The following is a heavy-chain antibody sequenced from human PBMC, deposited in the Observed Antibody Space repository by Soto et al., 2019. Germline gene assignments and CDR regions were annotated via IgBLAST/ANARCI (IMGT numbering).Heavy chain of an antibody. CDR1: GGSISSSSYY. CDR2: IYYSGST. Sequence: SETLSLTCTVSGGSISSSSYYWGWIRQPPGKGLEWIGSIYYSGSTYYNPSLKSRVTISVDTSKNQFSLKLSSVTAADTAVYYCARYWHREYYDYVWGSYRQYDAFDIWGQGTMVT. CDR3: ARYWHREYYDYVWGSYRQYDAFDI. D-gene: IGHD3-16*02. J-gene: IGHJ3*02. V-gene: IGHV4-39*01.